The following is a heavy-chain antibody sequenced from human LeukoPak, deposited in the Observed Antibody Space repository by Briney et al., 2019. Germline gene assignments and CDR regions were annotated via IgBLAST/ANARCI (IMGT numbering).Heavy chain of an antibody. J-gene: IGHJ5*02. D-gene: IGHD4-17*01. CDR3: ARASSSVTHNSFDP. CDR2: IYYSGST. V-gene: IGHV4-31*03. CDR1: GGSISSGGYY. Sequence: SETLSLTCTVSGGSISSGGYYWSWIRQHPGKGLEWIGYIYYSGSTYYNPSLKSRVTISVDTSKNQFSLKLSSVTAADKGVYYCARASSSVTHNSFDPWGQGTLVTVSS.